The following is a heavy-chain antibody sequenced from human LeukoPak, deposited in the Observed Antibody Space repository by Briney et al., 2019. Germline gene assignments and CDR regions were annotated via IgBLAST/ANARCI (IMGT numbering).Heavy chain of an antibody. Sequence: GGSLRLSCAASGFTFSTYSMNWVRQTPGKGLEWVSYISSSRTIHYADSVKGRFTISRDNAKNSLYLQMNSLRVEDTAVYYCAKSTWSGEYYYYGMDVWGQGTTVTVSS. CDR2: ISSSRTI. J-gene: IGHJ6*02. V-gene: IGHV3-48*01. D-gene: IGHD6-13*01. CDR1: GFTFSTYS. CDR3: AKSTWSGEYYYYGMDV.